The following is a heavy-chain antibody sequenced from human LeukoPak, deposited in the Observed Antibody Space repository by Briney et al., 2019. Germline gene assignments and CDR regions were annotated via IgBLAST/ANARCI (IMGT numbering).Heavy chain of an antibody. J-gene: IGHJ4*02. V-gene: IGHV4-39*07. CDR2: VYYSGST. Sequence: PSETLSLTCTVSDGSISSSIHYWSWIRQPPGKGLEWIGSVYYSGSTYYNPSLKSRVTISVDTSKNQFSLKLSSVTAADTAVYYCARRRPFGRASDYWGQGTLVTVSS. CDR3: ARRRPFGRASDY. CDR1: DGSISSSIHY. D-gene: IGHD3-3*01.